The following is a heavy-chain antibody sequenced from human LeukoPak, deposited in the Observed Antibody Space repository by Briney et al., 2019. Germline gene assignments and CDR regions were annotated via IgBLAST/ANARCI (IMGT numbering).Heavy chain of an antibody. CDR3: ASVIYGSGSYYFDY. J-gene: IGHJ4*02. CDR1: GFTFSDYH. D-gene: IGHD3-10*01. V-gene: IGHV3-53*01. Sequence: AGGSLRLSCAASGFTFSDYHMTWIRQAPGKGLEWVSVIYGGGNTYYADSVKGRFTISRDNSKNTLYLQMNSLRGEDTAVYYCASVIYGSGSYYFDYWGQGTLVTVSS. CDR2: IYGGGNT.